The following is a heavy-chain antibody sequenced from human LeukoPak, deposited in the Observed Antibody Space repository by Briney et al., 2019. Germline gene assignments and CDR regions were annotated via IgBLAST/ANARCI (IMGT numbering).Heavy chain of an antibody. CDR1: GFTFSSYW. J-gene: IGHJ4*02. D-gene: IGHD6-19*01. CDR2: INSDGSST. V-gene: IGHV3-74*01. CDR3: ARGSSGWTILDY. Sequence: PGGSLRLSRAASGFTFSSYWMHWVRQAPGKGLVWVSRINSDGSSTSYADSVKGRFTISRDNAKNTLYLQMNSLRAEDTAVYYCARGSSGWTILDYWGQGTLVTVSS.